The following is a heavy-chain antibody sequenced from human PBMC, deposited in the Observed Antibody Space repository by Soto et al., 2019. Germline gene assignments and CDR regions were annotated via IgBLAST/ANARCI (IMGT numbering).Heavy chain of an antibody. Sequence: GGSLRLSCAASGFTFSSYSMNWVRQAPGKGLERVSYISSSSSTIYYADSVKGRFTISRDNAKNSLYLQMNSLRAEDTAVYYCASVRHCSGGSCYGFYYYYYMDVWGKGTTVTV. V-gene: IGHV3-48*01. J-gene: IGHJ6*03. D-gene: IGHD2-15*01. CDR3: ASVRHCSGGSCYGFYYYYYMDV. CDR1: GFTFSSYS. CDR2: ISSSSSTI.